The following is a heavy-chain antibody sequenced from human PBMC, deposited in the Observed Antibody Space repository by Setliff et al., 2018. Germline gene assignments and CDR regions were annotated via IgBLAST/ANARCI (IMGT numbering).Heavy chain of an antibody. CDR2: IYDSGSS. D-gene: IGHD5-18*01. J-gene: IGHJ4*02. V-gene: IGHV4-39*02. CDR1: GGSVSNSGFF. Sequence: SETLSLTCTVSGGSVSNSGFFWGWLRQAPGKGLEWIGNIYDSGSSNYNASLKSRLIITRDTSKNQISLKLTSVTAADTAVYYCARDQGSYGYRAFDFWGQGTLVTVSS. CDR3: ARDQGSYGYRAFDF.